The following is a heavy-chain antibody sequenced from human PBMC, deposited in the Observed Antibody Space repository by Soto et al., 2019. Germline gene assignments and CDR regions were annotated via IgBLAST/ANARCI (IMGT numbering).Heavy chain of an antibody. D-gene: IGHD5-18*01. Sequence: GGSLRLSCAASGFTFSSYSMNWVRQAPGKGLEWVSSISSSSSYIYYADSVKGRFTISRDNAKNSLNLQMNSLRAEDTAVYYCARESAIYVDTAMADFDYWGQGTLVTVSS. V-gene: IGHV3-21*01. CDR3: ARESAIYVDTAMADFDY. CDR2: ISSSSSYI. J-gene: IGHJ4*02. CDR1: GFTFSSYS.